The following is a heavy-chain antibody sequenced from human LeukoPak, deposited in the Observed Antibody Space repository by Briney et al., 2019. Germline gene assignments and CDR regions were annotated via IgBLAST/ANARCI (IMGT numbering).Heavy chain of an antibody. CDR1: GFTFSSYA. Sequence: GGSLRLSCAASGFTFSSYAMSWVRQAPGKGLEWVSAISGSGGSTYYADSVKGRFTISRDNSKNTLYLQMSSLRAEDTAVYYCAKDRWFGELFDYWGQGTLITVSS. J-gene: IGHJ4*02. CDR3: AKDRWFGELFDY. D-gene: IGHD3-10*01. V-gene: IGHV3-23*01. CDR2: ISGSGGST.